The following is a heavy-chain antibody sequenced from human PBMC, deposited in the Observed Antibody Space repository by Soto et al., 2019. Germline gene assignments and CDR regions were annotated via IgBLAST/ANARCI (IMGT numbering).Heavy chain of an antibody. CDR2: ISYDGSNK. Sequence: RLSCAASGFTFSSYGMHWVRQAPGKGLEWVAVISYDGSNKYYADSVKGRFTISRDNSKNTLYLQMNSLRSEDTAVYYCARVGVGATGFLNAFDIWGQGTMVTVSS. D-gene: IGHD1-26*01. CDR3: ARVGVGATGFLNAFDI. J-gene: IGHJ3*02. CDR1: GFTFSSYG. V-gene: IGHV3-30*03.